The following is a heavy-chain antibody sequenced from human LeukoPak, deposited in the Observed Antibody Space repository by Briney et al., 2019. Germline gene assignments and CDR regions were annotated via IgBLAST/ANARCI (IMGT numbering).Heavy chain of an antibody. CDR3: ARGGPSAALRAYFDS. D-gene: IGHD2-2*01. V-gene: IGHV1-69*13. J-gene: IGHJ4*02. CDR2: LLPVFGRT. Sequence: ASVKVSCKTSGYNFKNFGIAWVRQAPGQGLEWMGGLLPVFGRTDYSQKFRDRLRINADEITGTAYMELTKLRPEDTALYFCARGGPSAALRAYFDSWGQGTQVTVSS. CDR1: GYNFKNFG.